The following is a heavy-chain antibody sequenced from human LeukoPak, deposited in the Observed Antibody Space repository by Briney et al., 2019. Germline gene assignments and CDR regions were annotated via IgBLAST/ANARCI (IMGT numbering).Heavy chain of an antibody. J-gene: IGHJ4*02. CDR1: GGTFSSYA. Sequence: SVKVSCKASGGTFSSYAISWVRQAPGQGLEWMGGIIPIFGTANYAQKFQGKVTITADESTSTAYMELSSLRSEDTAVYYCARDCSSTSCRRMDYWGQGTLVTVSS. CDR3: ARDCSSTSCRRMDY. D-gene: IGHD2-2*01. V-gene: IGHV1-69*13. CDR2: IIPIFGTA.